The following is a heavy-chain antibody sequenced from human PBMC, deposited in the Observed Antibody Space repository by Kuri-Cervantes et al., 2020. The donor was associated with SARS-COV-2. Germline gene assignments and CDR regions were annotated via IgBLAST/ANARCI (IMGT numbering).Heavy chain of an antibody. Sequence: SLKISCAASGFTFDDYAMHWVRQAPGEGLEWVSGISWNSGSIGYADSVKGRFTISRDNAKNSLYLQMNSLRAEDTAVYYCARDFYFIAVAGTRNTYWGQGTLVTVSS. D-gene: IGHD6-19*01. CDR2: ISWNSGSI. V-gene: IGHV3-9*01. J-gene: IGHJ4*02. CDR3: ARDFYFIAVAGTRNTY. CDR1: GFTFDDYA.